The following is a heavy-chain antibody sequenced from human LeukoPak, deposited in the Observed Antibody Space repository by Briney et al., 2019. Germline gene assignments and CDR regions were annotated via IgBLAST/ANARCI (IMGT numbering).Heavy chain of an antibody. CDR1: GFTFDDYG. CDR2: IKWNGGST. Sequence: GGSLRLSCAASGFTFDDYGMSWVRQAPGKGLEWVSGIKWNGGSTGYADSVKGRFTISRDNAKNSLYLQMNSLRAEDTALYYCARNSGAGYYFYMDVWGKGTADTVSS. V-gene: IGHV3-20*04. D-gene: IGHD3-10*01. J-gene: IGHJ6*03. CDR3: ARNSGAGYYFYMDV.